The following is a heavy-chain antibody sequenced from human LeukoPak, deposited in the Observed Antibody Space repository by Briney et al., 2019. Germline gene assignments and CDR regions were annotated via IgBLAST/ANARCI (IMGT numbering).Heavy chain of an antibody. CDR2: VSYTRVAT. Sequence: GGSLRLSCAASGFTFSSFALSWVRQAPGKGLEWVSGVSYTRVATYYADSVKGRFTISRDDSQNILYLQMNGLRAEDTAVYYCARDGSYDSSGYLNYYFDYWGQGTLVTVSS. CDR3: ARDGSYDSSGYLNYYFDY. D-gene: IGHD3-22*01. CDR1: GFTFSSFA. V-gene: IGHV3-23*01. J-gene: IGHJ4*02.